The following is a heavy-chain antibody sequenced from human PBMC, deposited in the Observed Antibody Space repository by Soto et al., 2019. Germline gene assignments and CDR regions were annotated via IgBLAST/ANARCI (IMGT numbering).Heavy chain of an antibody. Sequence: PGESLKSSCEGSVYSLTNYWIAWLRQMPGKGLEYMGIIYPADSDTRYSPSFQGQVTISADKSINTAYLHWNTLKASDTAMFYCARDLSGSYNFASWGQGTLVTVSS. J-gene: IGHJ4*02. CDR2: IYPADSDT. CDR1: VYSLTNYW. CDR3: ARDLSGSYNFAS. D-gene: IGHD1-26*01. V-gene: IGHV5-51*01.